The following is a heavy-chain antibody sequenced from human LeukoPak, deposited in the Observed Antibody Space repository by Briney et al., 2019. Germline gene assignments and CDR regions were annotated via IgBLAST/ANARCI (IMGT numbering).Heavy chain of an antibody. Sequence: PGGSLRLSCAASGFTFSAYWMTWVRQAPGKGLEWVANINEGGNVKFYVDSVKGRFTISRDNTKNSLYLQMYSLRAEDTAVYYCARVGKNGWDFDHWGQGTLVTVSS. CDR1: GFTFSAYW. D-gene: IGHD6-19*01. CDR3: ARVGKNGWDFDH. CDR2: INEGGNVK. V-gene: IGHV3-7*01. J-gene: IGHJ4*02.